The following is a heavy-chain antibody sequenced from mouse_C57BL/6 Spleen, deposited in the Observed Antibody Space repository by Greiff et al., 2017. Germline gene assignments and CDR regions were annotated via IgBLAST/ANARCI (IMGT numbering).Heavy chain of an antibody. CDR2: ISYDGSN. J-gene: IGHJ2*01. V-gene: IGHV3-6*01. CDR1: GYSITSGYY. CDR3: ARRLWYYFDY. D-gene: IGHD6-1*01. Sequence: ESGPGLVKPSQSLSLTCSVTGYSITSGYYWNWIRQFPGNKLEWMGYISYDGSNNYNPSLKNRISITRDTSKNQFFLKLNSVTTEDTATYYCARRLWYYFDYWGQGTTLTVSS.